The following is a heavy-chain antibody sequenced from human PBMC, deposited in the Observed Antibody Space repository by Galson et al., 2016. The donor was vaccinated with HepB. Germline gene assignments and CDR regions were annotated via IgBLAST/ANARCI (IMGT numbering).Heavy chain of an antibody. J-gene: IGHJ6*02. Sequence: SLRLSCAASGFTFSSYAMNRVRQAPGKGLEWISYIYISGGGINYSDSVKGRFTISRDNAKNSLYLQMNSLRDEDTAVYYCVTDFWPTEVGWGQGTTVIVSS. CDR3: VTDFWPTEVG. CDR2: IYISGGGI. CDR1: GFTFSSYA. V-gene: IGHV3-48*02. D-gene: IGHD3-3*01.